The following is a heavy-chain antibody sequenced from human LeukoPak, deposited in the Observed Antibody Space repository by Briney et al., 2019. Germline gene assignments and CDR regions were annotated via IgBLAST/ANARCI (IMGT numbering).Heavy chain of an antibody. CDR3: ARDRCSSTSCYGEIYYYYGMDV. V-gene: IGHV3-48*02. J-gene: IGHJ6*02. CDR2: ISSGSDTI. D-gene: IGHD2-2*01. CDR1: GFTFTSYS. Sequence: GGSLRLSCAASGFTFTSYSMNWVRQAPGKGLEWVSYISSGSDTIYYADSVKGRFTISRDNARNSLYLQMNSLRDEDTAVYYCARDRCSSTSCYGEIYYYYGMDVWGQGTTVTVSS.